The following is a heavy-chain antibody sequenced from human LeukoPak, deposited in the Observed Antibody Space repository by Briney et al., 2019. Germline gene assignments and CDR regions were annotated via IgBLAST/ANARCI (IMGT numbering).Heavy chain of an antibody. CDR2: IYYSGSA. J-gene: IGHJ3*02. CDR1: GGSISSYY. CDR3: ARDLVYVSSGYRAFDI. V-gene: IGHV4-59*01. Sequence: SETLSLTCTVSGGSISSYYWSWIRQPPGKGLEWIGYIYYSGSANYNPSLKSQVTISVDTSKNQFSLKLSSVTAADTAVYYCARDLVYVSSGYRAFDIWGQGTMVTVSS. D-gene: IGHD3-22*01.